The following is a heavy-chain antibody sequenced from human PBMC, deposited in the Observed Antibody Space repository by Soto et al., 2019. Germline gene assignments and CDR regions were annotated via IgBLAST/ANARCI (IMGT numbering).Heavy chain of an antibody. D-gene: IGHD3-22*01. Sequence: QVQLVESEGGVVQPGRSLGLSCAASGFTFSSYVMHWVRQTPGKGLEWVAAISTDGSNKYFPDSVKGRFTISRDNSKNPLELQMNSLRPEDTAVYYCAREGGSSGDSGYFDLWGRGTLVTVSS. CDR3: AREGGSSGDSGYFDL. CDR2: ISTDGSNK. CDR1: GFTFSSYV. V-gene: IGHV3-30-3*01. J-gene: IGHJ2*01.